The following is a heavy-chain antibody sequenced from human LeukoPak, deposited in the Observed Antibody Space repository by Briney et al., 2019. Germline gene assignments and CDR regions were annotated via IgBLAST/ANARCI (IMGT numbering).Heavy chain of an antibody. CDR3: ARDRAGTQAWVEFDP. J-gene: IGHJ5*02. CDR2: IYADGTT. D-gene: IGHD3-10*01. Sequence: GGSLRPSCGASGFPFQNAWMSWVRQAPGRGLEWVSLIYADGTTHYADSVKGRFTISRDNSKNTVYLQMNSVRPEDTAVYYCARDRAGTQAWVEFDPWGQGTLVTVSS. CDR1: GFPFQNAW. V-gene: IGHV3-66*02.